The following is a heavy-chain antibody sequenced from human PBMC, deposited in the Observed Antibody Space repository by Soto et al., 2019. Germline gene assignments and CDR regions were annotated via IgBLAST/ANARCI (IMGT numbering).Heavy chain of an antibody. J-gene: IGHJ5*02. D-gene: IGHD6-6*01. V-gene: IGHV1-2*04. CDR1: GYTFTGYY. CDR3: ARDLARTTEYSGLPAGRNWFDP. CDR2: INPNSGGT. Sequence: ASVKVSCKASGYTFTGYYMHWVRQAPGQGPEWMGWINPNSGGTNYAQKFQGWFTMTRDTSISTAYMELSRLRSDDTAVYYCARDLARTTEYSGLPAGRNWFDPWGQGTLVTVSS.